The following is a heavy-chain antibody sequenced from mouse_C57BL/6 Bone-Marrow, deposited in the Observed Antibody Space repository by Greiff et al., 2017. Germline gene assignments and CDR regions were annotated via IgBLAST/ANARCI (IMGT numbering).Heavy chain of an antibody. J-gene: IGHJ2*01. Sequence: VQLQQSGAELARPGASVKLSCKASGYTFTRYGISWVKQRTGQGLEWIGEIYPRSGNTYYNEKFKGKATLTADKSSSTAYMELRSLTSEDSAVYFCARGGITTGFDYWGQGTTLTVSS. V-gene: IGHV1-81*01. CDR2: IYPRSGNT. CDR1: GYTFTRYG. CDR3: ARGGITTGFDY. D-gene: IGHD1-1*01.